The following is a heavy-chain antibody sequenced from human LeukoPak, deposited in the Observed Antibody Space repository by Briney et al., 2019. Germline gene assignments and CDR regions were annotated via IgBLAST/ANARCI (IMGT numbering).Heavy chain of an antibody. J-gene: IGHJ4*02. CDR1: GFTFSDHY. V-gene: IGHV3-72*01. Sequence: GGSLRLSCAVSGFTFSDHYMDWVRQAPGKGLEWVGRIRNKAKGYTTEYAASVKGRFTISRDDSKNSLYLQMNSLKTEDTAVYYCARGFNSLDSKVGENWGQGTLVTVSS. D-gene: IGHD1-26*01. CDR2: IRNKAKGYTT. CDR3: ARGFNSLDSKVGEN.